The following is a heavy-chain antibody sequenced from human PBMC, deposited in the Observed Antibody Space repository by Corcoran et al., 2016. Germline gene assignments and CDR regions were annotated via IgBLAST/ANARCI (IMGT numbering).Heavy chain of an antibody. D-gene: IGHD3-22*01. J-gene: IGHJ3*02. CDR3: ARSGLRRLYYYYSSDDAFDI. V-gene: IGHV1-18*01. CDR1: GYTFTSYG. Sequence: QVQLVQSGAEVKKPGASVKVSCKASGYTFTSYGISWVRQAPGQGLEWMGWISAYNGNTNYAPKLQGRVTMTTDTSTSTAYMELRSLRSDDTAVYYCARSGLRRLYYYYSSDDAFDIWGQGTMVTVSS. CDR2: ISAYNGNT.